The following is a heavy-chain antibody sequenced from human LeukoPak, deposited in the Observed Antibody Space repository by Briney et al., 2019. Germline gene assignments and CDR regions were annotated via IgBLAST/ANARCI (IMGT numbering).Heavy chain of an antibody. D-gene: IGHD4-17*01. CDR2: ISGSGGST. CDR1: GFTFSSYA. Sequence: PGGSLRLSCAASGFTFSSYAMNWVRQAPGKGLEWVSVISGSGGSTYYADSVKGRFTISRDNSKNTLYLQMNSLRDEDTAVYFCARATTTRTRFDYWGQGTLVTVSS. V-gene: IGHV3-23*01. J-gene: IGHJ4*02. CDR3: ARATTTRTRFDY.